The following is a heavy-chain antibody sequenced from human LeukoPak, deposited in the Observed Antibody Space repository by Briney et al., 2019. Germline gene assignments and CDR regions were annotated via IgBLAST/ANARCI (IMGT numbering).Heavy chain of an antibody. CDR3: ARGPALGIVATIGGDY. V-gene: IGHV3-21*01. J-gene: IGHJ4*02. CDR1: GFTFSTYT. D-gene: IGHD5-12*01. CDR2: ISSSTSYI. Sequence: PGGSLRLSCAASGFTFSTYTMNWVRQAPGKGLEWVSSISSSTSYIYYADSVKGRFTISRDNAKNSLYLQMNSLGAEDTAVYFCARGPALGIVATIGGDYWGQGTLVTVSS.